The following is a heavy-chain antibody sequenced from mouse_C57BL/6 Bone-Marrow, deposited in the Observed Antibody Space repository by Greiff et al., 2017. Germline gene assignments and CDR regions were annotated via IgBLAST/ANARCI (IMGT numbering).Heavy chain of an antibody. J-gene: IGHJ3*01. CDR3: VTSYSNYPSWFAY. V-gene: IGHV10-1*01. D-gene: IGHD2-5*01. CDR2: IRSKSNNYAT. Sequence: EVQVVESGGGLVQPKGSLKLSCAASGFSFNTYAMNWVRQAPGKGLEWVARIRSKSNNYATYYADSVKDRFTISRDDSESMLYLQMNNLKTEDTAMYYCVTSYSNYPSWFAYWGQGTLVTVSA. CDR1: GFSFNTYA.